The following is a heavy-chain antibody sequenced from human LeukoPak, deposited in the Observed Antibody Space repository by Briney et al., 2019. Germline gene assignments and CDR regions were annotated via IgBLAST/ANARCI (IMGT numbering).Heavy chain of an antibody. D-gene: IGHD6-19*01. CDR3: AMEGSSGWTFDY. Sequence: ASVKVCCKSSGSTFTGYGIAWVRQAHGQGLEWMGWISAYNGNTNYAQKLQGRVTMTTDTSTSTAYMELRSLRSDDTAIYYCAMEGSSGWTFDYWGQGTLVTVSS. J-gene: IGHJ4*02. V-gene: IGHV1-18*01. CDR1: GSTFTGYG. CDR2: ISAYNGNT.